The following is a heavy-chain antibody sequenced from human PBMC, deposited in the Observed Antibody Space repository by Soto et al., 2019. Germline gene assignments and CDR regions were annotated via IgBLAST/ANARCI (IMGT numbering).Heavy chain of an antibody. CDR3: ATMYYNDSSAFLEY. J-gene: IGHJ4*01. Sequence: ASVKVSCKASGYTFTSYGISWVRQAPGQGLEWMGWISAYNGNTNYAQKLQGRVTMTTDTSTSTAYMELRSLRSDDTAVYYCATMYYNDSSAFLEYWGHGTLVTVSS. CDR2: ISAYNGNT. V-gene: IGHV1-18*01. D-gene: IGHD3-22*01. CDR1: GYTFTSYG.